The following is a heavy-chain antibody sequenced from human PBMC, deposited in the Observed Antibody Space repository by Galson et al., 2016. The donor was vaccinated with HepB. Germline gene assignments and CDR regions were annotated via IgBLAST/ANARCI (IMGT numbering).Heavy chain of an antibody. J-gene: IGHJ4*02. CDR3: AREGLADGSYFDY. V-gene: IGHV3-7*01. CDR1: GFTFRNYW. CDR2: IKEDGREQ. D-gene: IGHD5-24*01. Sequence: SLRLSCAASGFTFRNYWMTWVRQAPGKGLEWVANIKEDGREQYYVDSVRGRFTISRDSARSTLYLQMNSLRAEDTAVYYCAREGLADGSYFDYWGLGALVTVPS.